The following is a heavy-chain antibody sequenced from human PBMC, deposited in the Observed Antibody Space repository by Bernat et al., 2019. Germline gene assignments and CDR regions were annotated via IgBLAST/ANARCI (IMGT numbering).Heavy chain of an antibody. D-gene: IGHD2-2*01. Sequence: QVQLVQSGAEVKKPGASVKVSCKVSGYTLTELSMHWVRQAPGKGLEWMGGFDPEDGETIYAQKFQGRVTMTEDTSTDTAYMELSRLRSEDTAVYYCATVGYCSSTSCLHLYYYYGMDVWGQGTTVTVSS. CDR2: FDPEDGET. J-gene: IGHJ6*02. CDR3: ATVGYCSSTSCLHLYYYYGMDV. CDR1: GYTLTELS. V-gene: IGHV1-24*01.